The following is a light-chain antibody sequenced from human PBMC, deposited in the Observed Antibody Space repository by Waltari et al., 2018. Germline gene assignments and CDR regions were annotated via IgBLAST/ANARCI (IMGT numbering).Light chain of an antibody. CDR1: KLGDKH. J-gene: IGLJ2*01. V-gene: IGLV3-1*01. CDR2: QDS. CDR3: QAWDSSTAV. Sequence: SYELTQPPSVSVSPGQTASLPCPGDKLGDKHACWYQQKPGQSPVLVIYQDSKRPSGIPERFSGSNSGNTATLTISGTQAMDEADYYCQAWDSSTAVFGGGTKLTVL.